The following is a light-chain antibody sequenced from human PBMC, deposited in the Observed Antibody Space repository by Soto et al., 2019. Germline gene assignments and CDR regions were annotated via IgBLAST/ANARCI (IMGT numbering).Light chain of an antibody. CDR1: QGIRNS. CDR3: QQANSFPRT. V-gene: IGKV1-12*01. Sequence: DTQMTQSPSSLSASIGDRVTITCRASQGIRNSVAWYQHKPGKAPKLLIYAASSLQSGVPSRFSGSGSGTDFTLTISSLQPEDFATYYCQQANSFPRTFGGGTKVEIK. CDR2: AAS. J-gene: IGKJ4*01.